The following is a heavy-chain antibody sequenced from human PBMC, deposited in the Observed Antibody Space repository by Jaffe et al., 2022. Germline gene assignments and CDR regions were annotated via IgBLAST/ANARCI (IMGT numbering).Heavy chain of an antibody. CDR1: GGTFSSYA. D-gene: IGHD5-18*01. J-gene: IGHJ3*02. CDR2: IIPIFGTA. Sequence: QVQLVQSGAEVKKPGSSVKVSCKASGGTFSSYAISWVRQAPGQGLEWMGGIIPIFGTANYAQKFQGRVTITTDESTSTAYMELSSLRSEDTAVYYCARDRTEDTAMVRDAFDIWGQGTMVTVSS. V-gene: IGHV1-69*05. CDR3: ARDRTEDTAMVRDAFDI.